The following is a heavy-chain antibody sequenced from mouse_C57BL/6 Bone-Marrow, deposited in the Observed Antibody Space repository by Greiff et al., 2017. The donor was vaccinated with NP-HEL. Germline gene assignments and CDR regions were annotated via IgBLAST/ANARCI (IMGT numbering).Heavy chain of an antibody. J-gene: IGHJ2*01. CDR2: IYPGGGYT. Sequence: QVQLQQSGAELVRPGPSVKMSCKASGYTFTNYWIGWAKQRPGHGLEWIGDIYPGGGYTNYNEKFKGKATLTADKSSSTAYMQFSSLTSEDSAIYYCARGILPHFDYWGQGTTLTVSS. V-gene: IGHV1-63*01. CDR3: ARGILPHFDY. CDR1: GYTFTNYW.